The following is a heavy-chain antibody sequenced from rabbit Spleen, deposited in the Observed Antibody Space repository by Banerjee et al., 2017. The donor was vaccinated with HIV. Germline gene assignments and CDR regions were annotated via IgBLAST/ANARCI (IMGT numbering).Heavy chain of an antibody. Sequence: QEQLVESGGGLVKPEGSLTLTCKASGFSFSGRDVMCWVRQAPGKGLQWIACINTYTGKPVYATWAKGRFTISRTSSTTVTLQMTSLTAADTATYFCARDLVAVIGWNFNLWGQGTLVTVS. J-gene: IGHJ4*01. CDR2: INTYTGKP. CDR3: ARDLVAVIGWNFNL. V-gene: IGHV1S45*01. D-gene: IGHD1-1*01. CDR1: GFSFSGRDV.